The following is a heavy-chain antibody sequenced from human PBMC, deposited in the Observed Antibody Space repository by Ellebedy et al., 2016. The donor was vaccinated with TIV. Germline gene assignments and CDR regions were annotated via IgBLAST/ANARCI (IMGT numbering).Heavy chain of an antibody. J-gene: IGHJ4*02. Sequence: GESLKISCVASGFTFSNYNMNWVHQSPGKGLEWVSSIRSTGSDKYYAESVKGRFTISRDNAQDTLFLQMNSLRAEDTAVYFCSRGWSTPDSWGQGTLVIVSS. V-gene: IGHV3-21*06. CDR2: IRSTGSDK. D-gene: IGHD2-15*01. CDR1: GFTFSNYN. CDR3: SRGWSTPDS.